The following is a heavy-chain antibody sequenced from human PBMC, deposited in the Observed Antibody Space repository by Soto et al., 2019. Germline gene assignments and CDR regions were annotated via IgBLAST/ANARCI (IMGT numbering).Heavy chain of an antibody. CDR3: ARDKYYYDSSGILPPYYYYGMDV. CDR1: GGTFSSYA. Sequence: GASVKVSCKASGGTFSSYAISWVRQAPGQGLEWMGGIIPIFGTANYAQKFQGRVTITADKSTSTAYMELSSLRSEDTAVYYCARDKYYYDSSGILPPYYYYGMDVWGQGTTVTVSS. V-gene: IGHV1-69*06. J-gene: IGHJ6*02. D-gene: IGHD3-22*01. CDR2: IIPIFGTA.